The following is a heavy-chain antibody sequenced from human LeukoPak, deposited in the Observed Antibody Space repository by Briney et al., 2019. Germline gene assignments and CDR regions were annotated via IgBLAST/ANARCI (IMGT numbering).Heavy chain of an antibody. V-gene: IGHV4-34*01. CDR3: ARTVYSSGWLQIDY. CDR2: INHSGST. J-gene: IGHJ4*02. D-gene: IGHD6-19*01. CDR1: GGSISSYY. Sequence: SETLSLTCTVSGGSISSYYWSWIRQPPGKGLEWIGEINHSGSTNHNPSLKSRVTISVDTSKNQFSLKLSSVTAADTAVYYCARTVYSSGWLQIDYWGQGTLVTVSS.